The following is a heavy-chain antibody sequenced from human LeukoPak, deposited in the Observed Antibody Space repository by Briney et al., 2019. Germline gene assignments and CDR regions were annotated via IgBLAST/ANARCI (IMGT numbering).Heavy chain of an antibody. CDR2: ISYSGST. J-gene: IGHJ3*02. D-gene: IGHD6-6*01. Sequence: SQTLSLTRTVSGGSITSGIYYWTWIRQHPGKGLEWVGYISYSGSTYYNPSLKSRVTISVDTSKNQFSLNLASVTAADTAVYYCAREFEYSSSSGLFDIWGPGTMVTVSS. V-gene: IGHV4-31*03. CDR3: AREFEYSSSSGLFDI. CDR1: GGSITSGIYY.